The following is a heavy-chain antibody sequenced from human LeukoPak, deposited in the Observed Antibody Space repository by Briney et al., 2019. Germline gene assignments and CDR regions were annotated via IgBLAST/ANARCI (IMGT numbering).Heavy chain of an antibody. CDR2: SNEDGSTT. J-gene: IGHJ6*02. Sequence: GGSLRLSCAASGFTFSSYWMHWVRQAPGKGLVWVSRSNEDGSTTNYADSVKGRFTISRDNSKNTLYLQMNSLRAEDTAVYYCATRSLPGYYYGMDVWGQGTTDTVSS. D-gene: IGHD2-15*01. CDR3: ATRSLPGYYYGMDV. V-gene: IGHV3-74*01. CDR1: GFTFSSYW.